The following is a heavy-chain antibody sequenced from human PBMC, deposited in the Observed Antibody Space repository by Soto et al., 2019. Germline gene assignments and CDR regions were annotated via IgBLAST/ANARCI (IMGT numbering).Heavy chain of an antibody. CDR2: IYYSGST. CDR1: GASISSGGYY. CDR3: ARDGSRNWNYVA. D-gene: IGHD1-7*01. J-gene: IGHJ4*02. Sequence: SETLSLTCTVSGASISSGGYYWSWIRQHPGKGLEWIGYIYYSGSTYYNPSLKSRVTISVDTSKNQFSLKLTSVTAADTAVYYCARDGSRNWNYVAWGQGILATVSS. V-gene: IGHV4-31*03.